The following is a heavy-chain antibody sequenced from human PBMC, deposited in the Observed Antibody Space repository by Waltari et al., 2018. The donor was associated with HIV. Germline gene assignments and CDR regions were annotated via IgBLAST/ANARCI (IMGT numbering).Heavy chain of an antibody. CDR1: GGSISIHY. CDR3: AKWEPLVWGMDV. Sequence: QVQLQESGPGLVKPSETLSLTCTVCGGSISIHYSSWNRQPPGKGLEWSGYIYYSGSTNYNPSLKSRVTISVDTSKNQFSLKLSSVTAADTAVYYCAKWEPLVWGMDVWGQGTTVTVSS. J-gene: IGHJ6*02. V-gene: IGHV4-59*11. CDR2: IYYSGST. D-gene: IGHD1-26*01.